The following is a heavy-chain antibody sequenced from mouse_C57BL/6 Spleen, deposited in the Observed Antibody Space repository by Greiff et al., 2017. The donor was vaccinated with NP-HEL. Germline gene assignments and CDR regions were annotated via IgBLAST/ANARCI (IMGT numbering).Heavy chain of an antibody. V-gene: IGHV1-50*01. CDR3: ARCRGYRSNSYFDY. D-gene: IGHD2-5*01. J-gene: IGHJ2*01. CDR2: IDPSDSYT. CDR1: GYTFTSYW. Sequence: QVQLQQPGAELVKPGASVKLSCKASGYTFTSYWMQWVKQRPGQGLEWIGEIDPSDSYTNYNQKFKGKATLTVDTSSSTAYMQLSSLTSEDSAVYYCARCRGYRSNSYFDYWGQGTTLTVSS.